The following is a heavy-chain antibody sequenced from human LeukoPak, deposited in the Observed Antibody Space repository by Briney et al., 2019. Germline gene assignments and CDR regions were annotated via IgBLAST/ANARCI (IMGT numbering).Heavy chain of an antibody. J-gene: IGHJ6*03. D-gene: IGHD6-25*01. CDR2: ISSSSSTI. CDR1: GLTFSSYS. Sequence: GGSLRLSCAASGLTFSSYSMNWVRQAPGKGLEWVSYISSSSSTIYYADSVKGRFTISRDNAKNSLYLQMNSLRDEDTAVYYCARARLRLYYMDVWGKGTTATVSS. V-gene: IGHV3-48*02. CDR3: ARARLRLYYMDV.